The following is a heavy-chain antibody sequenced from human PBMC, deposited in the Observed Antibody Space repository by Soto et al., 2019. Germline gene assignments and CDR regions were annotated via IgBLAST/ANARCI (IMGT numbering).Heavy chain of an antibody. J-gene: IGHJ4*02. V-gene: IGHV3-9*01. D-gene: IGHD3-22*01. Sequence: PGGSLRLSCAASGFIFEDYAMHWVRQPPGKGLEWVSGISWNSGRIGYADAVKGRFTASRDNAKNSLFLQMNSLRREDTALYYCAKVPYYYDSGGYFQPFDSWGTGILVTVSS. CDR1: GFIFEDYA. CDR3: AKVPYYYDSGGYFQPFDS. CDR2: ISWNSGRI.